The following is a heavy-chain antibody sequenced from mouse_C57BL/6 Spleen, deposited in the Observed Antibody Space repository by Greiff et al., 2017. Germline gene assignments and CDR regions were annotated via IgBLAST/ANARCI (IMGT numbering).Heavy chain of an antibody. V-gene: IGHV1-64*01. J-gene: IGHJ2*01. CDR3: ARSWDGYPDY. CDR2: IHPNSGST. Sequence: VKLMESGAELVKPGASVKLSCKASGYTFTSYWMHWVKQRPGQGLEWIGMIHPNSGSTNYNEKFKSKATLTVDKSSSTAYMQLSSLTSEDSAVYYCARSWDGYPDYWGQGTTLTVSS. D-gene: IGHD2-3*01. CDR1: GYTFTSYW.